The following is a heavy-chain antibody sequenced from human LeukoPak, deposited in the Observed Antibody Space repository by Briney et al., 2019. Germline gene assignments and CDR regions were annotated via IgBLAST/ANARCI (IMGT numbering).Heavy chain of an antibody. D-gene: IGHD3-10*01. V-gene: IGHV3-7*01. Sequence: PGGSLRLSCAASGFTFSSYAMSWVRQLPGKGLEWVANINQDGTEKYYVDSVKGRFTISRDNAKNSLDLQMNSLRVDDTGIYYCVKVAKYYYGSETYYFFEHWGQGTPVTASS. CDR3: VKVAKYYYGSETYYFFEH. CDR2: INQDGTEK. J-gene: IGHJ4*02. CDR1: GFTFSSYA.